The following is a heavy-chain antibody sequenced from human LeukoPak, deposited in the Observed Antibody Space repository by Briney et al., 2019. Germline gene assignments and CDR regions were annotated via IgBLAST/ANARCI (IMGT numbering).Heavy chain of an antibody. D-gene: IGHD6-19*01. J-gene: IGHJ5*02. Sequence: LETLSLTCTVSGGSISSYYWSWIRQPAGKGLEWIGRIYTSGTTNYNPSLKSRVTMSVDTSKNQFSLKLSSVTAADTAVYYCARQYSSDWYLWFDPWGQGTLVTVSS. CDR2: IYTSGTT. CDR3: ARQYSSDWYLWFDP. CDR1: GGSISSYY. V-gene: IGHV4-4*07.